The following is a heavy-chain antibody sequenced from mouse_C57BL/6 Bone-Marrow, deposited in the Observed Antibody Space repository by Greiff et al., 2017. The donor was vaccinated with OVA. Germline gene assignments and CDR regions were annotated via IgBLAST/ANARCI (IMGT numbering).Heavy chain of an antibody. CDR1: GYTFTSYW. D-gene: IGHD1-1*01. CDR3: ARIHSYGRVDY. CDR2: IHPNSGST. V-gene: IGHV1-64*01. Sequence: VQLQQPGAELVKPGASVKLSCKASGYTFTSYWMHWVKQRPGQGLEWIGMIHPNSGSTNYNEKFKSKATLTVDKSSSTAYMQLSSLTSEDSAVYYCARIHSYGRVDYWGQGTTLTVSS. J-gene: IGHJ2*01.